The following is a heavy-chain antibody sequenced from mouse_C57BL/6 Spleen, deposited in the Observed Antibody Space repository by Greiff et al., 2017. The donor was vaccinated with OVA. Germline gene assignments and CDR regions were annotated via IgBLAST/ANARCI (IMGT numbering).Heavy chain of an antibody. Sequence: VQLQQSGPELVKPGASVKMSCKASGYTFTDYNMHWVKQSHGKSLEWIGYINPNNGGTSYNQKFKGKATLTVNKSSSTAYMELRILTSEDSAVYYCARKDMITGYFDYWGQGTTLTVSS. CDR2: INPNNGGT. D-gene: IGHD2-4*01. CDR1: GYTFTDYN. V-gene: IGHV1-22*01. CDR3: ARKDMITGYFDY. J-gene: IGHJ2*01.